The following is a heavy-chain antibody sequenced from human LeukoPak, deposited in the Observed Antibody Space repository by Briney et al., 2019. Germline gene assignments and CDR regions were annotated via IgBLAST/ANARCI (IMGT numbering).Heavy chain of an antibody. D-gene: IGHD3-10*01. J-gene: IGHJ4*02. V-gene: IGHV3-7*01. CDR2: IKQDGSEK. CDR3: ARDEDYYGSGKFDY. Sequence: GGSLRLSCAASGFTFSSYWMSRVRQAPGKGLEWVANIKQDGSEKYYVDSVKGRFTISRDNAKNSLYLQMNSLRAEDTAVYYCARDEDYYGSGKFDYWGQGTLVTVSS. CDR1: GFTFSSYW.